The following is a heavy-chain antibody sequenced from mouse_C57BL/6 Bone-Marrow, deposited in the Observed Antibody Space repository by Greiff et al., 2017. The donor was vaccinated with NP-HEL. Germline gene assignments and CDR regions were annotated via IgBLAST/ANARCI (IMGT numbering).Heavy chain of an antibody. D-gene: IGHD3-1*01. J-gene: IGHJ1*03. CDR3: ARDRGTSWYFDV. CDR2: ISDGGSYT. Sequence: EVQRVESGGGLVKPGGSLKLSCAASGFTFSSYAMSWVRQTPEKRLEWVATISDGGSYTYYPDNVKGRFTISRDNAKNNLYLQMSHLKSEDTAMYYCARDRGTSWYFDVWGTGTTVTVSS. V-gene: IGHV5-4*01. CDR1: GFTFSSYA.